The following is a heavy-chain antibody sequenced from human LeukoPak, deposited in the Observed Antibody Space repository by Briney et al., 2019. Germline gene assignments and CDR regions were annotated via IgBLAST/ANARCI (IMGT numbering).Heavy chain of an antibody. Sequence: ASVTVSCTASGGTFSSYAISWVRQAPGQGLEWVGWISAYNGNTNYAQKLQGRVTMTTDTSTSTAYMELRSLRSDNTAVYYCARDKGPYDSSGYYYAFDYWGQGTLVTVSS. CDR1: GGTFSSYA. CDR2: ISAYNGNT. D-gene: IGHD3-22*01. J-gene: IGHJ4*02. V-gene: IGHV1-18*01. CDR3: ARDKGPYDSSGYYYAFDY.